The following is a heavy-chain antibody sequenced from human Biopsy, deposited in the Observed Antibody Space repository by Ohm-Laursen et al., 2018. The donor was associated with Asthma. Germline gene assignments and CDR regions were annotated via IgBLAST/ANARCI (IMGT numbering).Heavy chain of an antibody. CDR2: IYSGGTS. CDR1: GFTVSRDH. J-gene: IGHJ4*02. CDR3: ARGDSSGWSHYYFDY. V-gene: IGHV3-53*01. Sequence: RTLSLTCAAPGFTVSRDHMFWVRQAPGKGLEWVSVIYSGGTSHTADSVRGRFTISRDFSKNTLHLQMHSLRVEDTAVYYCARGDSSGWSHYYFDYWGQGTLVTVSS. D-gene: IGHD6-19*01.